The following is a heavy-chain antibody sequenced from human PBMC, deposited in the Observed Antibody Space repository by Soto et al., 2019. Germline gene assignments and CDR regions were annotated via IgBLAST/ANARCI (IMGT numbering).Heavy chain of an antibody. CDR3: ARGWFGQFGYYFDY. CDR2: ISAYNGNT. Sequence: QVQLVQSGAEVKKPGASVKVSCKASGYTFTTYVISWVRQAPGQGLEWMGWISAYNGNTNYAQKLQGGVTMTTDTYANTAHRERRSLRSDDTAVYYWARGWFGQFGYYFDYWGQGTLVTVSS. D-gene: IGHD3-10*01. V-gene: IGHV1-18*01. J-gene: IGHJ4*02. CDR1: GYTFTTYV.